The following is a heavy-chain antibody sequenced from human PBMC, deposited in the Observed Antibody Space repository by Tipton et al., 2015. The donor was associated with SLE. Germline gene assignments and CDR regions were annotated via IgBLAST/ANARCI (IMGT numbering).Heavy chain of an antibody. CDR3: ARSKDGAADY. V-gene: IGHV4-39*01. CDR1: GGSITSTTYW. Sequence: TLSLTCTVSGGSITSTTYWWGWIRQPPGKNLEGIGSILYAGGTTYYNPSLKSRVAIDIDASKNQFPVRLTSVTAADTAIYYCARSKDGAADYWGRGTLVTVSS. D-gene: IGHD6-13*01. CDR2: ILYAGGTT. J-gene: IGHJ4*02.